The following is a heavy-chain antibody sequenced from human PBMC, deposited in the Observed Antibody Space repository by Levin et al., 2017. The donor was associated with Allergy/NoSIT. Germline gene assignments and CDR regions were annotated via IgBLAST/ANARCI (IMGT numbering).Heavy chain of an antibody. J-gene: IGHJ5*02. Sequence: SETLSLTCTVSGVSMSSYYWSWIRQAAGKGLEWIGRVYTDGSANYNPSLDSRVSMSVDTSKNHVSLRLTSVTAADTAVYYCARVVDQGWFDPWGPGTQVTVSS. CDR3: ARVVDQGWFDP. CDR2: VYTDGSA. CDR1: GVSMSSYY. D-gene: IGHD2-2*01. V-gene: IGHV4-4*07.